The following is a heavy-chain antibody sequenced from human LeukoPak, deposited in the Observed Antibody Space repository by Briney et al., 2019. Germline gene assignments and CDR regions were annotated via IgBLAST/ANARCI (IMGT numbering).Heavy chain of an antibody. D-gene: IGHD3-16*01. CDR1: GFTFSAYE. CDR2: ISSSGSSR. J-gene: IGHJ4*02. Sequence: PGGSLRLSCAASGFTFSAYEMNWVRQAPGKGLEWVSYISSSGSSRFYADSVKGRFTISRDNAKNSLYLQMNSLRAEDTAVYYCARGFGPTYWGQGTLVTVSS. CDR3: ARGFGPTY. V-gene: IGHV3-48*03.